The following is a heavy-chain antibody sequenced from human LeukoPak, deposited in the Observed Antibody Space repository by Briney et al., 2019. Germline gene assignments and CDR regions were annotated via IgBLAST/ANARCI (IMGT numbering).Heavy chain of an antibody. J-gene: IGHJ4*02. D-gene: IGHD5-18*01. V-gene: IGHV3-33*05. CDR3: AKDGTWIRLWFGY. Sequence: GGSLRLSCAASGFTFSNYGMHWVRQAPGKGLEWVAVISYDGSNTFYADSVKGRFTISRDNSKNTLYLQMNSLRAEDTAVYYCAKDGTWIRLWFGYWGQGTLVTVSS. CDR2: ISYDGSNT. CDR1: GFTFSNYG.